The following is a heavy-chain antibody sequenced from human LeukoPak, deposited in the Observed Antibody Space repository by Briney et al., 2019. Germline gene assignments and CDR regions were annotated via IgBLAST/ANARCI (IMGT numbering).Heavy chain of an antibody. J-gene: IGHJ3*02. D-gene: IGHD3-10*01. CDR2: VYYGGST. V-gene: IGHV4-39*07. Sequence: SETLSLTCTVSGGSISSYYWGWIRQPPGKGLEWIGSVYYGGSTYYSPSLKSRLTISLDTSKHQFSLKLSSVSAADTAMYYCSFSLGSGSYAFDIWGQGTMVTVSS. CDR3: SFSLGSGSYAFDI. CDR1: GGSISSYY.